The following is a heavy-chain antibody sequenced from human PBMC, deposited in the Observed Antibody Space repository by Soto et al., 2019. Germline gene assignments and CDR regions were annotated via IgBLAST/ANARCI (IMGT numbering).Heavy chain of an antibody. CDR2: ISGSGGST. V-gene: IGHV3-23*01. CDR3: AKDTYYDFWSGYPRVAFDI. CDR1: GFTFSSFA. D-gene: IGHD3-3*01. J-gene: IGHJ3*02. Sequence: GVPLRLSCAASGFTFSSFAMSWVRQAPGKGLEWVSAISGSGGSTYYADSVKGRFTIPRDNSKNTLYLQMNSLRAEDTAVYYCAKDTYYDFWSGYPRVAFDIWGQGTMVTVSS.